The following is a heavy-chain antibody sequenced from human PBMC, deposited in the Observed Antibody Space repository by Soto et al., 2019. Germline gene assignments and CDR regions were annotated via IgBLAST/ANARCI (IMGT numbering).Heavy chain of an antibody. D-gene: IGHD3-10*01. J-gene: IGHJ4*02. CDR1: GYTFTSYG. CDR2: ISAYNANT. Sequence: GASVKVSCKASGYTFTSYGISWVRQAPGQGLEWMGWISAYNANTNYAQNLQGRVTMTTDTSTNTAYMDLRSLRSDDTAVYYCARDRLYYYGSGSFDYWGQGTLVTVSS. CDR3: ARDRLYYYGSGSFDY. V-gene: IGHV1-18*01.